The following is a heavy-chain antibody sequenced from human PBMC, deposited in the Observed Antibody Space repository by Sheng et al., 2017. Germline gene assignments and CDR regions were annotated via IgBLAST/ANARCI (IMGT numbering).Heavy chain of an antibody. CDR2: IIPIFGTA. D-gene: IGHD3-16*01. CDR3: ASVLAQGTFGYYYYMDV. J-gene: IGHJ6*03. V-gene: IGHV1-69*05. Sequence: QVQLVQSGAEVKKPGSSVKVSCKASGGTFSSYAISWVRQAPGQGLEWMGGIIPIFGTANYAQKFQGRVTITTDESTSTAYMELSSLRSEDTAVYYCASVLAQGTFGYYYYMDVWGKGTTVTVSS. CDR1: GGTFSSYA.